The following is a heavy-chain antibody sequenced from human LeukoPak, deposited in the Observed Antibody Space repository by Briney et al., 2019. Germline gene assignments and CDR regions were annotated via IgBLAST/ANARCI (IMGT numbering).Heavy chain of an antibody. V-gene: IGHV5-51*01. CDR2: IYPGDSDT. CDR3: ARRGLGYDSSGYYSAEYFRH. CDR1: GYSFTSYW. Sequence: GESLKISCKGSGYSFTSYWIGWVRQMPGKGLEWMGIIYPGDSDTRYSPSFQGQVTISADKSISTAYLQWSSLKASDTAMYYCARRGLGYDSSGYYSAEYFRHWGQGTLVTVSS. D-gene: IGHD3-22*01. J-gene: IGHJ1*01.